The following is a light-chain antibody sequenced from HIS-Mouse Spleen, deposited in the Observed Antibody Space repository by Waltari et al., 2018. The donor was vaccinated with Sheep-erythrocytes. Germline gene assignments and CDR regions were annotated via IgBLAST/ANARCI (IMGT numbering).Light chain of an antibody. V-gene: IGLV2-8*01. Sequence: QSALTQPPSASGSPGQSVTIARTGTRSDVGGYNYVCRYQQHPGKAPKLMIYEVSKRPSGVPDRFSGSKSGNTASLTVSGLQAEDEADYYCSSYAGSNNWVFGGGTKLTVL. CDR1: RSDVGGYNY. J-gene: IGLJ3*02. CDR3: SSYAGSNNWV. CDR2: EVS.